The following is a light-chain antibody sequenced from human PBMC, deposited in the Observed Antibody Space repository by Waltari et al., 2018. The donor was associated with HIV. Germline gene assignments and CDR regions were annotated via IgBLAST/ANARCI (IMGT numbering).Light chain of an antibody. J-gene: IGLJ2*01. CDR1: RSNIGGGYD. CDR2: GDT. CDR3: QSFDSSLSSSVV. V-gene: IGLV1-40*01. Sequence: HSVLTQPPPFSGTPGQRVTISCSGSRSNIGGGYDVPWYQQRPGTAPKLLIYGDTNRPSGVPDRFSGSKSGTSASLVITGLQPEDEADYYCQSFDSSLSSSVVFGGGTKLTVL.